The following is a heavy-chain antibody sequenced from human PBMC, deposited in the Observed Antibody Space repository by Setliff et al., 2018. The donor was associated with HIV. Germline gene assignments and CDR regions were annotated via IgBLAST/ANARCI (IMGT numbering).Heavy chain of an antibody. CDR3: ANDRYTGSYYPDF. V-gene: IGHV4-4*07. D-gene: IGHD1-26*01. CDR1: GGSISDSH. CDR2: FYANGNT. Sequence: ETLSLTCSVSGGSISDSHWSWIRQPAGKGLEWLGRFYANGNTYYNPSLRSRVTVSVDTSKNRFTLKMTYMTAADTAIYYCANDRYTGSYYPDFWGRGIPVTVSS. J-gene: IGHJ4*01.